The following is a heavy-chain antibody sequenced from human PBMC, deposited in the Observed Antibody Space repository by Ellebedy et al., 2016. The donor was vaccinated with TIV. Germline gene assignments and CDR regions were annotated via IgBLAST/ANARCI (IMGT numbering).Heavy chain of an antibody. CDR1: GYTFVNYG. CDR3: ARGDWGSLLSGFFDL. Sequence: ASVKVSCKSSGYTFVNYGITWVRQAPGQGLEWMGWISTNNGNTNYAPKFQDRFTMTTDKSTNTAFMDLRNLKSDDTAVYFCARGDWGSLLSGFFDLWGRGTLVTVSS. V-gene: IGHV1-18*01. D-gene: IGHD7-27*01. CDR2: ISTNNGNT. J-gene: IGHJ2*01.